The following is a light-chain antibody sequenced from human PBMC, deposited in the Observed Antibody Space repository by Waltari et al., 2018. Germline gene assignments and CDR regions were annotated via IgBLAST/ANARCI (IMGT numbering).Light chain of an antibody. J-gene: IGKJ4*01. CDR2: DAS. V-gene: IGKV3-11*01. CDR3: QQRANWLT. CDR1: QNLNYY. Sequence: EIVLTQSPATLSLSPGERATLSCSASQNLNYYLAWYQQKPGQAPRLLIYDASKRATGIPARFSGSGSGTDFTLTISTLEPEDFAVYYCQQRANWLTFGGGTKVEIK.